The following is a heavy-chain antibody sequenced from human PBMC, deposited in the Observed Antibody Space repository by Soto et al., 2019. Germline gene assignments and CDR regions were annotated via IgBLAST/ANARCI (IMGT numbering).Heavy chain of an antibody. CDR1: GFTFSSYG. J-gene: IGHJ6*03. CDR2: ISYDGSNK. Sequence: GGSLRLSCAASGFTFSSYGMHWVRQAPGKGLEWVAVISYDGSNKYYADSVKGRFTISRDNSKNTLYLQMNSLRAEDTAVYYCAKDALRFLPEYYYYMDVWGKGTTVTVSS. V-gene: IGHV3-30*18. D-gene: IGHD3-3*01. CDR3: AKDALRFLPEYYYYMDV.